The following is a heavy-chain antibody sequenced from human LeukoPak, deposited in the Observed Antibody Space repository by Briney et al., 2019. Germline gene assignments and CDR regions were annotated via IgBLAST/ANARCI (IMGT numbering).Heavy chain of an antibody. D-gene: IGHD3-22*01. CDR3: TTADDSSGYYYFDY. V-gene: IGHV3-15*01. CDR2: IKSKTDGGTT. J-gene: IGHJ4*02. Sequence: GESLRLSCTASGFSSRTHWMSWVRQAPGKGPEWVGRIKSKTDGGTTDYAAPVKGRFTISRDDSKNTLYLQMNSLKTEDTAVYYCTTADDSSGYYYFDYWGQGTLVTVSS. CDR1: GFSSRTHW.